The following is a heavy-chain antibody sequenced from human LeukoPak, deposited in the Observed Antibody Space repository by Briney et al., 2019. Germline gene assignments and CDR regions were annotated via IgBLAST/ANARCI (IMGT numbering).Heavy chain of an antibody. J-gene: IGHJ4*02. Sequence: PGGSLRLYCAASGFTFSSYEMNWVRQAPGKGLEWVSYISSSGSTIYYADSVKGRFTISRDNAKNSLYLQMNSLRAEDTAVYYCASSILWFGGAIDYWGQGTLVTVSS. CDR1: GFTFSSYE. CDR3: ASSILWFGGAIDY. CDR2: ISSSGSTI. V-gene: IGHV3-48*03. D-gene: IGHD3-10*01.